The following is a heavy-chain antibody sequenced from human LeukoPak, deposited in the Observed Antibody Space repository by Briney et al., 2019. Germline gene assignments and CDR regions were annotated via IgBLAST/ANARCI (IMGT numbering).Heavy chain of an antibody. CDR2: ISWNSGSI. CDR3: AKGGSRSGNWFDP. V-gene: IGHV3-9*01. Sequence: GGSLRLSCAASGFTFDDYAMHWVRQAPGKGLEWVSGISWNSGSIGYADSVKGRFTISRDNAKNSLYLQMNSLRAEDTALYYCAKGGSRSGNWFDPWGQGTLVTVSS. J-gene: IGHJ5*02. CDR1: GFTFDDYA.